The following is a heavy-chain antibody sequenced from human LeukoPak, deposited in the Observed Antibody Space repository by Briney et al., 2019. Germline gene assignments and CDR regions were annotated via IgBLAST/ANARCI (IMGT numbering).Heavy chain of an antibody. CDR1: GFTINHYH. V-gene: IGHV3-23*01. CDR3: GRGGRKETEYQYMDV. Sequence: GGSLQLSRAAKGFTINHYHRNLGGQELGKGLERVSSIRDITSKTYLEDSVKGRFTISRDNSRNTLYLEMSSLRVEDTAVYYCGRGGRKETEYQYMDVWGKGTTVTVSS. J-gene: IGHJ6*04. D-gene: IGHD6-6*01. CDR2: IRDITSKT.